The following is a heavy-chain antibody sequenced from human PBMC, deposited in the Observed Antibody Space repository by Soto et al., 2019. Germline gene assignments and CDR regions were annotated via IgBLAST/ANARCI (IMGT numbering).Heavy chain of an antibody. V-gene: IGHV3-21*01. J-gene: IGHJ4*02. CDR2: ISSDSLTT. D-gene: IGHD1-26*01. CDR3: ARGTIVGAMGNDY. CDR1: GFTFRISS. Sequence: EVQLVESGGGLVKPGGSLRLSSAASGFTFRISSMTWVRQAPGKGLEWVSSISSDSLTTHHADSVKGRFTISRDNAKNSLYLQMNSLRAEDTAVYYCARGTIVGAMGNDYWGQGTLVTVSS.